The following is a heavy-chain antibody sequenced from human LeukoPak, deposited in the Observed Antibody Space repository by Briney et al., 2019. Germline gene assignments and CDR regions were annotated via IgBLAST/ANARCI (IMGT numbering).Heavy chain of an antibody. CDR2: IYIGGST. D-gene: IGHD2-2*02. CDR3: ARLGFVVPAVIFDY. Sequence: GGSLRLSCAATGFTVSSNYMSWVRQAPGKGLEWVSVIYIGGSTYYADSVKGRFTISRDISKNTLYLQMNSLRAEDTAMYYCARLGFVVPAVIFDYWGQGTLVTVSS. J-gene: IGHJ4*02. CDR1: GFTVSSNY. V-gene: IGHV3-53*01.